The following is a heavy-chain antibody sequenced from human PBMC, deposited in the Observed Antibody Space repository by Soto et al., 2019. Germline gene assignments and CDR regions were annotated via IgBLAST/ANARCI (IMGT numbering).Heavy chain of an antibody. CDR1: GFSLTDYY. J-gene: IGHJ4*02. CDR2: ISNSGTII. V-gene: IGHV3-11*01. Sequence: QVQLVESGGGLVKPGGSLRLSCTASGFSLTDYYMNWIRQAPGKGLEWVSYISNSGTIIYYADSVKGRFTISRDNAKESLYLQMNSLRAEDTAVYYCARGKHYFDYWGQGTLVTVSS. CDR3: ARGKHYFDY.